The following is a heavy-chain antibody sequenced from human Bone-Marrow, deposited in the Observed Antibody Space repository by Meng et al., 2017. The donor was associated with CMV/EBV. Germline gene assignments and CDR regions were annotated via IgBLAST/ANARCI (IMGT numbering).Heavy chain of an antibody. J-gene: IGHJ6*02. CDR2: IYYSGST. CDR1: DDSISGSTFY. Sequence: GSLRLSCTVSDDSISGSTFYWGWIRQPPGKGLEWIGSIYYSGSTYYNPSLKSRVTISVDTSKNQFSLNLSSATAADTAVYYCARGRGYDLYYGMDVWGQGTTVTVSS. CDR3: ARGRGYDLYYGMDV. V-gene: IGHV4-39*07. D-gene: IGHD5-12*01.